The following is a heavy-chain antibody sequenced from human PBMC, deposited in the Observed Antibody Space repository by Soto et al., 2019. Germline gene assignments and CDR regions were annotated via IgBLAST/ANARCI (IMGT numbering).Heavy chain of an antibody. D-gene: IGHD5-12*01. CDR1: GFSFENYG. J-gene: IGHJ5*02. CDR3: AKDSRGHDRPIDT. V-gene: IGHV3-23*01. CDR2: IGGYGLDT. Sequence: EVQLLESGGGLVQPGGSLTLSCVGSGFSFENYGMSWVRQVPGEGLDWVSGIGGYGLDTYYSRSVEGRFSIFRDNSKNTVYLQMNSLRTEDTALYYCAKDSRGHDRPIDTWGQGALVAVS.